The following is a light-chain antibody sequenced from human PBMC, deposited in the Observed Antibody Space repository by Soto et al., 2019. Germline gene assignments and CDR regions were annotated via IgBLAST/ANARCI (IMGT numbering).Light chain of an antibody. CDR1: QSVSSSY. Sequence: EIVLTQSPGTLSLSPGERGTLSCRASQSVSSSYLAWFQQRPDQAPRLLIYSASSRATGIPDRFSGSGSGRDFTLTISRLEPEDSAVYYCQQFGDSQFTFGPGTKVDIK. CDR2: SAS. V-gene: IGKV3-20*01. CDR3: QQFGDSQFT. J-gene: IGKJ3*01.